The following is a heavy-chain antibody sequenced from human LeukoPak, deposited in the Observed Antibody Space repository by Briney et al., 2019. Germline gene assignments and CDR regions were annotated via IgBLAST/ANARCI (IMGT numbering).Heavy chain of an antibody. V-gene: IGHV4-30-4*01. D-gene: IGHD3-10*01. CDR1: GGSISSGDYY. Sequence: SQTLSLTCTVSGGSISSGDYYWSWIRQPPGKGQEWIGYIYYSGSTYYNPSLKSRVTISVDTSKNQFSLKLSSVTAADTAVYYCARTPIQLFPFDYWGQGTLVTVSS. J-gene: IGHJ4*02. CDR3: ARTPIQLFPFDY. CDR2: IYYSGST.